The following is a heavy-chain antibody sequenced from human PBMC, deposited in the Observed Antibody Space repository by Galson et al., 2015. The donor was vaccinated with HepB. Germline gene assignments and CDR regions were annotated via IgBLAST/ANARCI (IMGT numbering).Heavy chain of an antibody. CDR1: GYTFTNYY. J-gene: IGHJ4*02. D-gene: IGHD3-3*01. V-gene: IGHV1-46*04. CDR2: INPSGDST. Sequence: SVKVSCKASGYTFTNYYMHWVRQAPGQGLEWMGIINPSGDSTSYAQKLQGRVTMTRDTSTSTVYMELSSLRSEDTAVYYCARAPIQLRFLEWLSPNFDYWGQGTLVTVSS. CDR3: ARAPIQLRFLEWLSPNFDY.